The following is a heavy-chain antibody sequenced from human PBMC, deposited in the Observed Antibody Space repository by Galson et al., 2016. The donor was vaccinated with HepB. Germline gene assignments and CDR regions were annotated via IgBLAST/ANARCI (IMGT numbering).Heavy chain of an antibody. D-gene: IGHD3-3*01. J-gene: IGHJ5*02. CDR3: AREGAIFGVVTNWFDP. Sequence: SLRLSCAASGLTFSSYAVNWVRQPPGKGLEWVSYISSSSSTIYYADSVKGRFTISRDNAKNSLYLQMNSLRAEDTAVYYCAREGAIFGVVTNWFDPWGQGTLVTVSS. CDR2: ISSSSSTI. V-gene: IGHV3-48*01. CDR1: GLTFSSYA.